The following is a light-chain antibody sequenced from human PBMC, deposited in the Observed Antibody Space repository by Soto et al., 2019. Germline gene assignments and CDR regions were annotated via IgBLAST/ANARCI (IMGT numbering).Light chain of an antibody. J-gene: IGKJ2*01. V-gene: IGKV1-5*03. CDR1: QSITNC. CDR3: QQHNPYSPYT. CDR2: DAS. Sequence: DIQMTQSPSTLSASVGNRLTITCRARQSITNCLAWYQQKPGKAPKLLIFDASSLRSGVPSRFSGSGSGTEFTLTISSLQPEDFATYYCQQHNPYSPYTFGQGTKLDIK.